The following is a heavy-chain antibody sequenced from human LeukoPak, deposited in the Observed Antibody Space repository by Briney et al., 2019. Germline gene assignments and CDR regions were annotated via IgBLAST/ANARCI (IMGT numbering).Heavy chain of an antibody. CDR2: ISGSAHKI. J-gene: IGHJ4*02. Sequence: GGSLRLSCAASGFTFSTYSMNWVRQAPGKGLDWVSVISGSAHKIRYADSVKGRFTISRDNSENIVYLQMNNLRAEDTAVYYCAGRVTGYSSGYVYWGQGTLVTVSS. D-gene: IGHD5-18*01. V-gene: IGHV3-23*01. CDR1: GFTFSTYS. CDR3: AGRVTGYSSGYVY.